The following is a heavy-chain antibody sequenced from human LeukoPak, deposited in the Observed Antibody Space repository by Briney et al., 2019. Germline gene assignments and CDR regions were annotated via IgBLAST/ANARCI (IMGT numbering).Heavy chain of an antibody. CDR2: LYTGGGT. V-gene: IGHV3-53*01. Sequence: GGSLRLSCTASGFSVRTTYMSWVRQAPGKGLEWVSVLYTGGGTDHADSVKGRFTISRDNSKNTLYLQMNSLRAEDTAVYYCAKDLVTTRWFDPWGQGTLVTVSS. CDR3: AKDLVTTRWFDP. CDR1: GFSVRTTY. J-gene: IGHJ5*02. D-gene: IGHD4-17*01.